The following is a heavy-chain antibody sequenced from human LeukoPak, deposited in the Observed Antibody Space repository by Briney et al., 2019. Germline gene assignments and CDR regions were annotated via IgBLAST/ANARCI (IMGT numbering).Heavy chain of an antibody. D-gene: IGHD3-3*01. V-gene: IGHV3-30*04. CDR3: ARAPPYYDFWSGYHNWFDP. Sequence: GRSLRLSCAAPGFTFSSYAMHWVRQAPGKGLEWVAVISYDGSNKYYADSVKGRFTISRDNSKNTLYLQMNSLRAEDTAVYYCARAPPYYDFWSGYHNWFDPWGQGTLVTVSS. CDR2: ISYDGSNK. CDR1: GFTFSSYA. J-gene: IGHJ5*02.